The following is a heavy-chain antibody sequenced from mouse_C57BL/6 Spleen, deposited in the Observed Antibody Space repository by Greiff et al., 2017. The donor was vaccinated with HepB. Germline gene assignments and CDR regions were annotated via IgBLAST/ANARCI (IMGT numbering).Heavy chain of an antibody. V-gene: IGHV5-17*01. CDR3: ARGGYYYGSSYVWYFDV. J-gene: IGHJ1*03. CDR2: ISSGSSTI. CDR1: GFTFSDYG. Sequence: EVQGVESGGGLVKPGGSLKLSCAASGFTFSDYGMHWVRQAPEKGLEWVAYISSGSSTIYYADTVKGRFTISRDNAKNTLFLQMTSLRSEDTAMYYCARGGYYYGSSYVWYFDVWGTGTTVTVSS. D-gene: IGHD1-1*01.